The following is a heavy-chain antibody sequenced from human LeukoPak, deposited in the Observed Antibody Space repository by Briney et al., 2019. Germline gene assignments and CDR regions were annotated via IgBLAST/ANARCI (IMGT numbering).Heavy chain of an antibody. CDR1: SGSITSSSNY. CDR3: ARGNSLLRPRSSGWGGAFDI. Sequence: PSGTLSLTCTVSSGSITSSSNYWVWIRQPPGMGLEWIGSKFFGGGTYYNPSLKSRVTLSVDASKNLFSLKLGSVTAADTVVYYCARGNSLLRPRSSGWGGAFDIWGQGTMVTVSS. CDR2: KFFGGGT. V-gene: IGHV4-39*07. J-gene: IGHJ3*02. D-gene: IGHD6-19*01.